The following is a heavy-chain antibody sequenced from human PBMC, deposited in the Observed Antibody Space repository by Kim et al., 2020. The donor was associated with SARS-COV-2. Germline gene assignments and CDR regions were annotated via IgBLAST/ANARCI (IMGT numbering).Heavy chain of an antibody. J-gene: IGHJ6*02. CDR3: AREEGPTFGVVIRSMAV. D-gene: IGHD3-3*01. CDR1: GGTFSSYA. Sequence: SVKVSCKASGGTFSSYAISWVRQAPGQGLEWMGGIIPIFGTANYAQKFQGRVTITADESTSTAYMELSSLRSEDTAVYYCAREEGPTFGVVIRSMAVWGQGTTVTVSS. V-gene: IGHV1-69*13. CDR2: IIPIFGTA.